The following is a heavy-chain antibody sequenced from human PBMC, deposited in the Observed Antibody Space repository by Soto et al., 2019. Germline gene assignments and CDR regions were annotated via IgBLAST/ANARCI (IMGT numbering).Heavy chain of an antibody. V-gene: IGHV1-2*02. CDR1: GYTFPGYY. CDR2: INPNSGGT. J-gene: IGHJ4*02. D-gene: IGHD3-10*01. Sequence: AFLKFSCQPSGYTFPGYYLVCVTHYPVQGLECMGWINPNSGGTNYAQKFQGRVSITADKSTSTAYMDLNSLRSDDTAVYYWARVRVIRGVIPSHFGLWGQGTLVTVSS. CDR3: ARVRVIRGVIPSHFGL.